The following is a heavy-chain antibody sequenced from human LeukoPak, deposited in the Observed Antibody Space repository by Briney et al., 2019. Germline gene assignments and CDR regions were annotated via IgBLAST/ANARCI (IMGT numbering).Heavy chain of an antibody. CDR2: INTNTGNP. Sequence: ASVKVSCKASGYTFTSYAMYWVRQAPGQGLEWMGWINTNTGNPTYAQGFTGRFVFSLDTSVSTAYLQISSLKAEDTAVYYCARDCPVITTPGAFDIWGQGTMVTVSS. CDR1: GYTFTSYA. J-gene: IGHJ3*02. CDR3: ARDCPVITTPGAFDI. D-gene: IGHD3-22*01. V-gene: IGHV7-4-1*02.